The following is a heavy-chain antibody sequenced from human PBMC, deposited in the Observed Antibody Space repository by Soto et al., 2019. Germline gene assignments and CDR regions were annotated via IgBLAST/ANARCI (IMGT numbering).Heavy chain of an antibody. CDR3: ARGESGVGSWFDP. V-gene: IGHV3-30-3*01. Sequence: GGSLRLSCAASGFTFSSYAMHWVRQAPGKGLEWVAVISYDGSNKYYADSVKGRFTISRDNSKNTLYLQMNSLRAEDTAVYYCARGESGVGSWFDPWGQGTLVTVSS. CDR2: ISYDGSNK. J-gene: IGHJ5*02. D-gene: IGHD2-8*01. CDR1: GFTFSSYA.